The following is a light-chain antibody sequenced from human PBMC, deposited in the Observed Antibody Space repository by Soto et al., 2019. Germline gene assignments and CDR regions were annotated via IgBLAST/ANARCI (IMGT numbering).Light chain of an antibody. Sequence: EMVLRRSRGTPSLSPRERATLAGRASQSVSNYLAWYQQKPGQAPRLRIYDASNRATGIPARFSGSGSGTDFTLTISSLEPEDFAVYYCQQRTNCPPITFGQGTLL. V-gene: IGKV3-11*01. CDR1: QSVSNY. CDR3: QQRTNCPPIT. J-gene: IGKJ5*01. CDR2: DAS.